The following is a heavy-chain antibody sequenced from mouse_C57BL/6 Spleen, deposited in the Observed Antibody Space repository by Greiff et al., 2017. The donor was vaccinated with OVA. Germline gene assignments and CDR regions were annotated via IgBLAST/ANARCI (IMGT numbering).Heavy chain of an antibody. V-gene: IGHV5-6*01. Sequence: EVKVVESGGDLVKPGGSLKLSCAASGFTFSSYGMSWVRRTPDKRLEWVATISSGGSYTYYPDSVKGRFTISRDNAKNTLYLQMSSLKSEDTAMYYCARLGDGYSLDYWGQGTTLTVSS. CDR3: ARLGDGYSLDY. D-gene: IGHD2-3*01. CDR2: ISSGGSYT. J-gene: IGHJ2*01. CDR1: GFTFSSYG.